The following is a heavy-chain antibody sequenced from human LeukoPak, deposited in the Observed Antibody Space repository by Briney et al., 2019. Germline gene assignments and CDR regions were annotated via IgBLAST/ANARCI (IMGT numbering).Heavy chain of an antibody. Sequence: PGGSLRLSCTASGFTFSAYAMMWVRQAPGKGPEWVSAIRGGGTSEFYADSVKGRFRISRDNSKDTLFLQMNSLRAEDTAVHYCARDPNGDYIGAFDMWGPGTMVTVSS. CDR2: IRGGGTSE. D-gene: IGHD4-17*01. J-gene: IGHJ3*02. CDR1: GFTFSAYA. V-gene: IGHV3-23*01. CDR3: ARDPNGDYIGAFDM.